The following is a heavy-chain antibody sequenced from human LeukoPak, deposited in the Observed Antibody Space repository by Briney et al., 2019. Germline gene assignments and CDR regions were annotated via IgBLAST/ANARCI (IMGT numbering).Heavy chain of an antibody. D-gene: IGHD1-26*01. V-gene: IGHV1-24*01. CDR2: FDPEDGET. J-gene: IGHJ6*03. Sequence: ASVQVPRKVSGYTLTELSIHWVRQAPGEGRAWMGCFDPEDGETIYAQKSQGRGTMTEDTSTDTSYMELRILRSEDTAVYYCVTGGRVGATYYYYYMDVWAKGPRSPPP. CDR1: GYTLTELS. CDR3: VTGGRVGATYYYYYMDV.